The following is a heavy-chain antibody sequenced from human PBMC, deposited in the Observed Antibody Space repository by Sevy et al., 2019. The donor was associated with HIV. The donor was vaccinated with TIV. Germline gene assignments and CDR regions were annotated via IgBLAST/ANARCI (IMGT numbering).Heavy chain of an antibody. CDR1: DDSINSYY. Sequence: SETLSLTCSVSDDSINSYYWSWIRQPPGKGLEWIGYIYNNIGSTSYNPSLTSRVTISVDTSKNHFSLKLTSLTAADTAIYYCARGAVVIGTAATLVLDFWGLGSLVTVSS. J-gene: IGHJ4*02. CDR3: ARGAVVIGTAATLVLDF. D-gene: IGHD2-2*01. CDR2: IYNNIGST. V-gene: IGHV4-59*08.